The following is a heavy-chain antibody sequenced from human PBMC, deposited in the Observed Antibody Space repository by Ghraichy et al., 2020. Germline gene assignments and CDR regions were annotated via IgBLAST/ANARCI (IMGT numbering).Heavy chain of an antibody. D-gene: IGHD3-3*01. CDR2: IYYSGST. J-gene: IGHJ6*02. V-gene: IGHV4-59*01. Sequence: SQTLSLTCTVSGGSISSYYWSWIRQPPGKGLEWIGYIYYSGSTNYNPSLKSRVTISVDTSKNQFSLKLSSVTAADTAVYYCAIASYDFWSGYSGVRSYGMDVWGQGTTVTVSS. CDR1: GGSISSYY. CDR3: AIASYDFWSGYSGVRSYGMDV.